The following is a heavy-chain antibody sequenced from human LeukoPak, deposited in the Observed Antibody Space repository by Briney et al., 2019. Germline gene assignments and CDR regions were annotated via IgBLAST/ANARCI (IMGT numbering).Heavy chain of an antibody. CDR3: ARGLGELLVGPNWFDP. CDR1: GFTFSTYI. CDR2: IGTSTSYI. D-gene: IGHD3-10*01. V-gene: IGHV3-21*01. J-gene: IGHJ5*02. Sequence: GGSLRLSCAASGFTFSTYIMNWVRQTPGKGLEWVSSIGTSTSYIYYADSVKGRFTISRDNAKNSLYLEMNSLRAEDTAVYYCARGLGELLVGPNWFDPWGQGTLVTVSS.